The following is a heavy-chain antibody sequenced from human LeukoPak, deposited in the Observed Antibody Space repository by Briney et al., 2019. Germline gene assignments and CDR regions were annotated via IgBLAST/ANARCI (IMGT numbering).Heavy chain of an antibody. CDR2: IRYDGSNK. Sequence: GGSLRLSCAASGFTFSSYGMSWVRQAPGKGLEWVAFIRYDGSNKYYADSVKGRFTISRDNSKNTLYLQMNSLRAEDTAVYYCARDRNTDFWSGYYTNYCDYWGQGTLVTVSS. J-gene: IGHJ4*02. CDR3: ARDRNTDFWSGYYTNYCDY. CDR1: GFTFSSYG. V-gene: IGHV3-30*02. D-gene: IGHD3-3*01.